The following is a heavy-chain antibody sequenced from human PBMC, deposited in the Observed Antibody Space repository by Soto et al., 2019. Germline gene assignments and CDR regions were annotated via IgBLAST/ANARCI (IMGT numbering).Heavy chain of an antibody. J-gene: IGHJ4*02. V-gene: IGHV5-51*01. CDR3: ARQMIYICDF. CDR2: IKPGGSDV. D-gene: IGHD3-16*01. Sequence: GESLKISCKGAGYRLDGAWIAWVRQMPGKGLEGMGIIKPGGSDVRYGPFFRGQVTISADAAVNIAFLQWNSLKASDTAMYYCARQMIYICDFWGQGTLVTVSS. CDR1: GYRLDGAW.